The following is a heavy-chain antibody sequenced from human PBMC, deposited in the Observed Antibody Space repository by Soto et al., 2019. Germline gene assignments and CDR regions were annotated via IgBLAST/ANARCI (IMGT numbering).Heavy chain of an antibody. J-gene: IGHJ4*02. CDR3: ARSKMYYDILTGYYNYFDY. Sequence: SETLSLTCAVYGGSFSGYYWSWIRQPPGKGLEWIGEINHSGSTNYNPSLKSRVTISVDTSKNQFSLKLSSVTAADTAVYYCARSKMYYDILTGYYNYFDYWGQGTLVTVSS. D-gene: IGHD3-9*01. CDR2: INHSGST. CDR1: GGSFSGYY. V-gene: IGHV4-34*01.